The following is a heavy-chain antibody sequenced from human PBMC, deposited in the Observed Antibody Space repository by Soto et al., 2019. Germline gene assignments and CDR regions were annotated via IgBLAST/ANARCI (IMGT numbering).Heavy chain of an antibody. D-gene: IGHD6-19*01. CDR3: ARDPGKSSGWPIFAP. Sequence: EVQVVESGGALVQPGGSLRLSCAASGFSVSDYNMNWVRQAPGKGLVWISFIGYGGRTYYAGSVEGRFTIARDSGRNSLYLQMSSLRAEDTAMYYCARDPGKSSGWPIFAPWGQGTLVTVSS. CDR2: IGYGGRT. V-gene: IGHV3-48*01. J-gene: IGHJ5*02. CDR1: GFSVSDYN.